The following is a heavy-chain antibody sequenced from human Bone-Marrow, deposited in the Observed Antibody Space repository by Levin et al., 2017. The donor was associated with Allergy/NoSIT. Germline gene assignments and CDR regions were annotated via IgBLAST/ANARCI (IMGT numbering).Heavy chain of an antibody. CDR1: GGTFSSYA. J-gene: IGHJ3*02. Sequence: SVKVSCKASGGTFSSYAISWVRQAPGQGLEWMGGIIPIFGTANYAQKFQGRVTITADESTSTAYMELSSLRSEDTAVYYCARAAPAAGGTDAFDIWGQGTMVTVSS. V-gene: IGHV1-69*13. CDR3: ARAAPAAGGTDAFDI. CDR2: IIPIFGTA. D-gene: IGHD2-15*01.